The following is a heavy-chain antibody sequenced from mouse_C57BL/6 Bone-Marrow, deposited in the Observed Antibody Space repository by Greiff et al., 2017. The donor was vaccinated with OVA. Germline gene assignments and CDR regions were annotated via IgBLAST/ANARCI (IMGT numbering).Heavy chain of an antibody. Sequence: EVKLMVSGGGLVQPGGSLKLSCAASGFTFSDYYMYLVRQTPETRLDWVAYISNGGGSTYYPDTVKGRFTISRDNAKNTLYLQMSRLKSEDTAMYYCARLLYSNDVNDSMDYWGQGTSVTVSS. CDR2: ISNGGGST. J-gene: IGHJ4*01. V-gene: IGHV5-12*01. D-gene: IGHD2-12*01. CDR3: ARLLYSNDVNDSMDY. CDR1: GFTFSDYY.